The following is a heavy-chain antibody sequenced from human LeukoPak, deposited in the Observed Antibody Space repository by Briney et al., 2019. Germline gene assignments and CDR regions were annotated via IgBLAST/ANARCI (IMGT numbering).Heavy chain of an antibody. Sequence: SETLSLTCDVSGASISSGNWWSWVRQPPGKGLEWIGDIYHSGSTNYNPSLKSRVTISVDTSKNQFSLKLSSVTAADTAVYYCAREVTSARWMNYWGQGTLVTVSS. J-gene: IGHJ4*02. CDR3: AREVTSARWMNY. CDR2: IYHSGST. D-gene: IGHD4-11*01. CDR1: GASISSGNW. V-gene: IGHV4-4*02.